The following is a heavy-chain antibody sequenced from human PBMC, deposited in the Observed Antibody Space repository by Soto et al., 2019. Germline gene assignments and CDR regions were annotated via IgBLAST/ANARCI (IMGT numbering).Heavy chain of an antibody. CDR3: AVISHNWFDP. J-gene: IGHJ5*02. CDR2: INHSGST. Sequence: QVQLQQWGAGLLKPSETLSLTCAVYGGSFSGYYWSWIRQPPGKGLEWIGEINHSGSTNYNPSLKSRVTISVDTPKNQSSLKLSSVTAADTAVYYCAVISHNWFDPWGQGTLVTVSS. CDR1: GGSFSGYY. V-gene: IGHV4-34*01.